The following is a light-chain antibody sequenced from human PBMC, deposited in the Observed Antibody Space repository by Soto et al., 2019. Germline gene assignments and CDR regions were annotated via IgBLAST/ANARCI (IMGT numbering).Light chain of an antibody. CDR1: QSVSSR. Sequence: EIVLTQSPGTLSLSPGERATLSCRASQSVSSRLAWYQQKPGQAPRLXXYGASIRANTTPAKFSGSGSGTELTLTISSLQSEDFAVYDCQHYNKWPPWTFGQGTKVDIK. CDR2: GAS. CDR3: QHYNKWPPWT. J-gene: IGKJ1*01. V-gene: IGKV3-15*01.